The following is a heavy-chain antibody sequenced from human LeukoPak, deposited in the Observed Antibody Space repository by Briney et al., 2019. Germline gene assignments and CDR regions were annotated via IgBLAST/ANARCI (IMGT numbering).Heavy chain of an antibody. D-gene: IGHD3-10*01. Sequence: EGSLRLSCAASGFTFSSYEMNWVRQAPGKGLEWVSYISSSGSTIYYADSVKGRFTISRDNAKNSLYLQTNSLRAEDTAVYYCARDGPPAGTLDYGSGSIPYYYGMDVWGQGTTVTVSS. CDR3: ARDGPPAGTLDYGSGSIPYYYGMDV. V-gene: IGHV3-48*03. J-gene: IGHJ6*02. CDR2: ISSSGSTI. CDR1: GFTFSSYE.